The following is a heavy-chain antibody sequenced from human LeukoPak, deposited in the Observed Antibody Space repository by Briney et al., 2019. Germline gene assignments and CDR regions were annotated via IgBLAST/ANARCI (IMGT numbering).Heavy chain of an antibody. V-gene: IGHV4-39*01. CDR2: IYYSGST. Sequence: SDTLSLTCTVSGGSISSSSYYWGWVRRPPGEGPEWIGSIYYSGSTYYNPSLKSRVTISVDTSKNQFSLKLSSVTAADTAVYYCARLSITMIVVDYWGQGTLVTVSS. CDR1: GGSISSSSYY. D-gene: IGHD3-22*01. J-gene: IGHJ4*02. CDR3: ARLSITMIVVDY.